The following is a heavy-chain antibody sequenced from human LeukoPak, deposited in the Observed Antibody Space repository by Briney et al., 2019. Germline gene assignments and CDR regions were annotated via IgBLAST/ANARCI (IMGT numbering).Heavy chain of an antibody. D-gene: IGHD3-10*01. J-gene: IGHJ6*04. CDR3: AELGMPMIGGV. CDR1: GCTFSSYS. Sequence: GGSLRLSCAASGCTFSSYSMNWVRQAPGKGLEWVSSISSSSSYIYYADSVKGRFTISRDNEKNSLYLQMNSVRAEDTAVYYCAELGMPMIGGVWGKGTTVTISS. V-gene: IGHV3-21*01. CDR2: ISSSSSYI.